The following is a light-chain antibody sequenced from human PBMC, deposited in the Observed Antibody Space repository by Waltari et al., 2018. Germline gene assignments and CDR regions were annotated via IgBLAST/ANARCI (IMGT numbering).Light chain of an antibody. Sequence: DIQMTQSPSPLSASVGDRVTITCRASQSISSYLNWYQQKPGKAPKLLIYAASSLQSGVPSRFSGSGSGTDFTLTISSLQPEDFATYYCQQSYSTPLATFGPGTKVDIK. V-gene: IGKV1-39*01. J-gene: IGKJ3*01. CDR2: AAS. CDR1: QSISSY. CDR3: QQSYSTPLAT.